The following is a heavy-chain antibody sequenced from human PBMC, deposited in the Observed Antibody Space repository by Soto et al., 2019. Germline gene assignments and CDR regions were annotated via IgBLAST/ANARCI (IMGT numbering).Heavy chain of an antibody. J-gene: IGHJ6*02. CDR1: GGSVNSDSYY. V-gene: IGHV4-61*01. Sequence: QVQLQESGPGLVKPSEALSLTCTVSGGSVNSDSYYWTWIRQPPGKRLEWIGSLYYSGSTNYNPSLKSRVTISVDTSKNQFSLKLSSVTAADTAVYFCARESRDLSSSGGLDVWVQGTTVTVSS. CDR3: ARESRDLSSSGGLDV. CDR2: LYYSGST. D-gene: IGHD3-10*01.